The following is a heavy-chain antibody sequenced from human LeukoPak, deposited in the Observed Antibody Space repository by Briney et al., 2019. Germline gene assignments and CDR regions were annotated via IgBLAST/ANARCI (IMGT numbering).Heavy chain of an antibody. Sequence: GGSLRLSCAASGFTFSSYSMNWVRQAPEKGLEWVSSISSSSSYIYYADSVKGRFTISRDNAKNSLYLQMNSLRAEDTAVYYCAREVPPPSRDGFDYWGQGTLVTVSS. D-gene: IGHD5-24*01. J-gene: IGHJ4*02. CDR3: AREVPPPSRDGFDY. CDR1: GFTFSSYS. V-gene: IGHV3-21*01. CDR2: ISSSSSYI.